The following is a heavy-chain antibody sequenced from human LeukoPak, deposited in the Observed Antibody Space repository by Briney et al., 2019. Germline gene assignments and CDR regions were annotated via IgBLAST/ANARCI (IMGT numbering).Heavy chain of an antibody. D-gene: IGHD5-12*01. CDR1: GFTVKSNY. J-gene: IGHJ4*02. CDR2: IYSGGST. V-gene: IGHV3-66*01. Sequence: GGSLRLSCAASGFTVKSNYMSWVRQAPGKGLEWVSLIYSGGSTFYADSVEGRFTISRDNSKNTLYLQMGSLRPEDTAVYSCARARGGGYEYFDYWGQGTLVTVSS. CDR3: ARARGGGYEYFDY.